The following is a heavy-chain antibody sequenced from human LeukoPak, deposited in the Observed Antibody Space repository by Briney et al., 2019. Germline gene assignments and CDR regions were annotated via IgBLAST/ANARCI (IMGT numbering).Heavy chain of an antibody. CDR3: AKLFGGWYSSGWYGDY. CDR1: GFTFSSYG. V-gene: IGHV3-33*06. J-gene: IGHJ4*02. CDR2: IWYDGSNK. D-gene: IGHD6-19*01. Sequence: GGSLRLSCAASGFTFSSYGMHWVRQAPGKGLEWVAVIWYDGSNKYYADSVKGRFTISRDDSKNTLYLQMNSLRAEDTAVYYCAKLFGGWYSSGWYGDYWGQGTLVTVSS.